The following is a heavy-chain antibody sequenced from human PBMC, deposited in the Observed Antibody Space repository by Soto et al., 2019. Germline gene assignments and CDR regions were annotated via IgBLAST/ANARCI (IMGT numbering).Heavy chain of an antibody. V-gene: IGHV1-69*06. CDR3: ANGSYYGSGDTLLYGMDV. Sequence: RASVKVSCKXSGGTFSSYAISWVRQAPGQGLEWMGGTIPIFGTANYAQKFQGRVTITADKSTSTAYMELSSLRSVDTATYYCANGSYYGSGDTLLYGMDVWGQGTTVTVSS. CDR2: TIPIFGTA. J-gene: IGHJ6*02. D-gene: IGHD3-10*01. CDR1: GGTFSSYA.